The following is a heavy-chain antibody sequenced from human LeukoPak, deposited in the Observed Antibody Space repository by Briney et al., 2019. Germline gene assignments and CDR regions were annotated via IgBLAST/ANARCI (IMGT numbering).Heavy chain of an antibody. CDR3: AKESGYDSSGYHDY. J-gene: IGHJ4*02. D-gene: IGHD3-22*01. Sequence: PGGSLRLSCGASELTFSSYAMSWVRQAPGKGLEWVSSISGSGESTYYADSVKGRLTISRDNSKNRLYLQMNSLRAEDTAVYYCAKESGYDSSGYHDYWGQGTLVTVSS. V-gene: IGHV3-23*01. CDR2: ISGSGEST. CDR1: ELTFSSYA.